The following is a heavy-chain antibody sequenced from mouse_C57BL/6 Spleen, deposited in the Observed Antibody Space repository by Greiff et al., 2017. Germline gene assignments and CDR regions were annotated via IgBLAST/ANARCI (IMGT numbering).Heavy chain of an antibody. J-gene: IGHJ1*03. CDR2: IYPSDSET. Sequence: QVQLQQPGAELVRPGSSVKLSCTASGYTFTSYWMDWVKQRPGQGLEWIGNIYPSDSETHYNQKFKDKATLTVDKSSSTAYMQLSSLTSEDSAVYYSARITAVGDWYFDVWGKGTTVTVSS. D-gene: IGHD1-1*01. CDR1: GYTFTSYW. V-gene: IGHV1-61*01. CDR3: ARITAVGDWYFDV.